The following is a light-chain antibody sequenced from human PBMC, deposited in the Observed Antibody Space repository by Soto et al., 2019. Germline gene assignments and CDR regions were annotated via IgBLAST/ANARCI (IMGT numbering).Light chain of an antibody. J-gene: IGKJ5*01. CDR1: QSVRSY. CDR3: HQRNK. V-gene: IGKV3-11*01. CDR2: DRS. Sequence: EIVLTQSPATLSLSPVERATVSCRASQSVRSYLAWYQQKPSQPPRLLIYDRSSRATGIPAGFSGSGSGTAFTLPISSLEPEDFGVYFCHQRNKFGQGTRLEIK.